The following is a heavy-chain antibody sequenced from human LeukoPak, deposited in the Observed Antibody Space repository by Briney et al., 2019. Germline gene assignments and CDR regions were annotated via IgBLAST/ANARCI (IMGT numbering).Heavy chain of an antibody. J-gene: IGHJ6*03. V-gene: IGHV3-30-3*01. CDR1: GFTFSSYA. CDR2: ISYDGSNK. D-gene: IGHD2-2*01. CDR3: ARDTPTYCSSTSCSYYMDV. Sequence: GGSLRLSCAASGFTFSSYAMHWVRQAPGKGLEWVAVISYDGSNKYYADSVKGRFTISRDNSKNTLYLQMNSLRAEDTAVYYCARDTPTYCSSTSCSYYMDVWGKGTTVTVSS.